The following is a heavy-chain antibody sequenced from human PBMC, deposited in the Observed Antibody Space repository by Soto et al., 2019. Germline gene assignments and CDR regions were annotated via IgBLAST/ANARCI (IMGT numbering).Heavy chain of an antibody. Sequence: PSETLSLTCAVYGGSFSGYYWSWIRQPPGKGLEWIGEINHSGSTNYNPSLKSRVTISVDTSKNQFSLKLSSVTAADTAVYYCARGKGYCSSTSCYHYYYYGMDVWGQGTTVT. V-gene: IGHV4-34*01. D-gene: IGHD2-2*01. CDR1: GGSFSGYY. CDR2: INHSGST. CDR3: ARGKGYCSSTSCYHYYYYGMDV. J-gene: IGHJ6*02.